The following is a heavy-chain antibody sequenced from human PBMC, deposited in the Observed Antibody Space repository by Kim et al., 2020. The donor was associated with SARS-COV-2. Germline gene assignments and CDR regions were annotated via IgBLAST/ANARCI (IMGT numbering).Heavy chain of an antibody. CDR2: ISSSNSST. D-gene: IGHD6-13*01. CDR3: ARVKSCSSSWYVIDY. J-gene: IGHJ4*01. CDR1: GFTFSDYY. V-gene: IGHV3-11*05. Sequence: GGSLRLSCVASGFTFSDYYMSWIRQAPGKGLEWLLSISSSNSSTNSADSVKGRFTISRDNAKNSLYLQKNSLRAEDTAVYYCARVKSCSSSWYVIDY.